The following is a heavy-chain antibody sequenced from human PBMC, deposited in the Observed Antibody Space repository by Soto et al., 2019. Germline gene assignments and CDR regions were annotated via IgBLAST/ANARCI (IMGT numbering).Heavy chain of an antibody. CDR3: ARPSRSPSSYYHGMEV. CDR1: GFTLSNYA. CDR2: VSSDGSNK. Sequence: QVQLVESGGGVVQPGRSLRLSCTASGFTLSNYAIHWVRQAPGKGLAWVSVVSSDGSNKYYADSVKGRFTGSRDNSKSTLYLQMNSLRAEDTAVYYCARPSRSPSSYYHGMEVWGQGTSVTVS. V-gene: IGHV3-30*04. J-gene: IGHJ6*02.